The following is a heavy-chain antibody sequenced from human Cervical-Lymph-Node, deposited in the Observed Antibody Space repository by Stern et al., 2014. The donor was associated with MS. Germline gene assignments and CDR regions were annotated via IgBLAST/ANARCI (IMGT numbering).Heavy chain of an antibody. CDR3: ARGQPDYDFWNGYYTDYYYYGLDV. J-gene: IGHJ6*02. CDR1: GFTFSSYD. CDR2: IGTIDDT. D-gene: IGHD3-3*01. V-gene: IGHV3-13*01. Sequence: EVQLVESGGDLVQPGGSLRLSCAASGFTFSSYDMHWVRQVTGKGLEWVSSIGTIDDTYYAGSVKGRFTISRDDAKNSLYLQMNSLRAGDTAVYYCARGQPDYDFWNGYYTDYYYYGLDVWGQGTTVTVSS.